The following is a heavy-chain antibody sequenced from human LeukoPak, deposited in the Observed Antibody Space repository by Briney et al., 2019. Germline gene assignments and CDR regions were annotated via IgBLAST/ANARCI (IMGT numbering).Heavy chain of an antibody. CDR3: ARENMFYHDSRGYYLSYYFDY. D-gene: IGHD3-22*01. Sequence: SQTLSLTCAVSGGSIRSGNSYWSWIRQPAGKGLEWIGRIYTSGSTKYNPSLKSRVTISIDTAENQFSLELSSVTAADTAVYYCARENMFYHDSRGYYLSYYFDYWGQGTLVTVSS. J-gene: IGHJ4*02. CDR2: IYTSGST. CDR1: GGSIRSGNSY. V-gene: IGHV4-61*02.